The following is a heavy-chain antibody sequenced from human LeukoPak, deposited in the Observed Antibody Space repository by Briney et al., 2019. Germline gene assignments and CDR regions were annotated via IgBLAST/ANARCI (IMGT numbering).Heavy chain of an antibody. Sequence: ASVKVSCKTSGYTFSTYAIQWVRQAPGQRLEWMGWINGGDGNTKFSQKFQGRVTITRDTSASSSYMELSSLRSEDTAVYYCARSYIVVAPAVYFDYWGQGTLVTVSS. J-gene: IGHJ4*02. CDR3: ARSYIVVAPAVYFDY. D-gene: IGHD2-2*01. V-gene: IGHV1-3*01. CDR2: INGGDGNT. CDR1: GYTFSTYA.